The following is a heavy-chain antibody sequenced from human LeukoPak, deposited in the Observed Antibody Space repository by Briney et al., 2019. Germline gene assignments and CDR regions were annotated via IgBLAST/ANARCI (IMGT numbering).Heavy chain of an antibody. D-gene: IGHD4-17*01. CDR1: GGSISSSSYY. V-gene: IGHV4-31*03. J-gene: IGHJ4*02. CDR2: IYYSGST. Sequence: SETLSLTCTVSGGSISSSSYYWGWIRQPPGKGLEWIGYIYYSGSTYYNPSLKSRVTISVDTSKNQFSLKLSSVTAADTAVYYCARAMTTVTTHFYFDYWGQGTLVTVSS. CDR3: ARAMTTVTTHFYFDY.